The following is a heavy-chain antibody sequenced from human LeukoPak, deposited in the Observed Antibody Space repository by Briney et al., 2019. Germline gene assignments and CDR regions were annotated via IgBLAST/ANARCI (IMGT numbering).Heavy chain of an antibody. Sequence: SETLSLTCIVSGGSISSYYWSWIRQPPGKGLEWIGYIYYSGSTNYNPSLKSRVTISVDTSKNQFSLKLSSVTAADTAVYYCARDPTHYWYFDLWGRGTLVTVSS. V-gene: IGHV4-59*01. CDR1: GGSISSYY. CDR2: IYYSGST. J-gene: IGHJ2*01. CDR3: ARDPTHYWYFDL.